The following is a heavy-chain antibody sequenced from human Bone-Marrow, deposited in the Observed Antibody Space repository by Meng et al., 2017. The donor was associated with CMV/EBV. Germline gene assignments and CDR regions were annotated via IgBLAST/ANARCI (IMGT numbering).Heavy chain of an antibody. CDR2: IHSGGNT. J-gene: IGHJ6*02. Sequence: GESLKISCAASGFTVSSNYMSWVRQAPGKGLEWVSVIHSGGNTYYADSVKGRFSISRDNSKNTLYLQMNSLRAEDTAVYYCARGGRSGLEWLPSGGMDVWGQGTTVTVYS. D-gene: IGHD3-3*01. CDR3: ARGGRSGLEWLPSGGMDV. CDR1: GFTVSSNY. V-gene: IGHV3-66*02.